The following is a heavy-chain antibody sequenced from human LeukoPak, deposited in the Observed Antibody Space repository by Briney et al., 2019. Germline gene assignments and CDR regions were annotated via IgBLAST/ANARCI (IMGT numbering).Heavy chain of an antibody. CDR2: IYTSGST. CDR3: ARDLLCGGDCFLFQH. V-gene: IGHV4-4*07. CDR1: GGSISSYY. J-gene: IGHJ1*01. D-gene: IGHD2-21*02. Sequence: PSETLSLTCTVSGGSISSYYWSWIRQPAGKGLEWIGRIYTSGSTNYNPSLKSRVTMSVDTSKNQSSLKLSSVTAADTAVYYCARDLLCGGDCFLFQHWGQGTLVTVSS.